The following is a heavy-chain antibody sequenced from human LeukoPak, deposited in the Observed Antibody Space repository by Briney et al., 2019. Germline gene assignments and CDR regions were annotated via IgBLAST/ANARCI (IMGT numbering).Heavy chain of an antibody. V-gene: IGHV1-69*05. CDR3: ARACIAAYFYMDV. CDR1: GGTFSSYA. D-gene: IGHD6-13*01. J-gene: IGHJ6*03. CDR2: IIPIFGTP. Sequence: ASVKVSCKDSGGTFSSYAISWVRPAPGQGLEWMGGIIPIFGTPNYEQQFQGRVKITTDESSITAYMELSSLRCEGTAVYYCARACIAAYFYMDVWGKGTTVTVSS.